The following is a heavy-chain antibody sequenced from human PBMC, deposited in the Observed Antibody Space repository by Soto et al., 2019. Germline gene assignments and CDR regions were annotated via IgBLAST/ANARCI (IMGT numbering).Heavy chain of an antibody. J-gene: IGHJ4*02. V-gene: IGHV4-39*07. D-gene: IGHD2-8*02. Sequence: SETLSLTCTVSGGSISSGRSYWTWIRQPPGTGLEWIGEINHSGSTNYNPSLKSRVTISVDTSKNQFSLKLTSVTAADTAVYYCARDKITGLFDYWGQGTLVTVSS. CDR2: INHSGST. CDR1: GGSISSGRSY. CDR3: ARDKITGLFDY.